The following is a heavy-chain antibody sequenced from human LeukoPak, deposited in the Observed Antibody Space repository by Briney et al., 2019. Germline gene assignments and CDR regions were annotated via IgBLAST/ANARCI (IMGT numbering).Heavy chain of an antibody. CDR1: GFTLSSYG. D-gene: IGHD3-10*01. Sequence: PGGSLRLSCAASGFTLSSYGMHWVRQAPGKGLEWVAVIWYDGGNKYYADSVKGRFTISRDNSKNTLYLQMNSLRAEDTAVYYCAGGSGSIDYWGQGTLVTVSS. CDR2: IWYDGGNK. J-gene: IGHJ4*02. CDR3: AGGSGSIDY. V-gene: IGHV3-33*01.